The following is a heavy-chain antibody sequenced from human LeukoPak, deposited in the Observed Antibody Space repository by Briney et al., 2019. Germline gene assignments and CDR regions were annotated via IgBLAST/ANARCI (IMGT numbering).Heavy chain of an antibody. CDR2: IYYSGST. CDR3: ARARSSGWYVLSY. CDR1: GGSISSYY. Sequence: PSETLSLTCTVFGGSISSYYWSWIRQPPGKGLEWIGYIYYSGSTNYNPSLKSRVTISVDTSKNQFSLKLSSVTAADTAVYYCARARSSGWYVLSYWGQGTLVTVSS. J-gene: IGHJ4*02. V-gene: IGHV4-59*01. D-gene: IGHD6-19*01.